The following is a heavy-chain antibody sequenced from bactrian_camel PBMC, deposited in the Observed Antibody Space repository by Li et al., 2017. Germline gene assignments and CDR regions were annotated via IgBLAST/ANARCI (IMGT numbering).Heavy chain of an antibody. CDR3: AADFYNLQLARSYNY. CDR2: IDTAGMP. J-gene: IGHJ4*01. CDR1: GYTYRPC. Sequence: QVQLVESGGGSVQAGGSLRLSCAASGYTYRPCMAWFRQAPGKEREGVAAIDTAGMPTYTYSVKDRFTISKDNVKNTLYLQMNSLEVENTAMYYCAADFYNLQLARSYNYWGQGTQVTVS. V-gene: IGHV3S53*01. D-gene: IGHD7*01.